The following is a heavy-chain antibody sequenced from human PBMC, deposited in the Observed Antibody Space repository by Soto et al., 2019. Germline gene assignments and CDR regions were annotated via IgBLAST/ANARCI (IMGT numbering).Heavy chain of an antibody. CDR1: GYTFTGYF. D-gene: IGHD3-3*01. V-gene: IGHV1-2*02. Sequence: ASVKVSCKASGYTFTGYFMHWVRQAPGQGLEWMGWINPNSGATKYARKFQGRVTLSRDTSIRTAYMELGGLRSDDTAVYYCARGGGTILAPLPWGQGTLVTVSS. J-gene: IGHJ5*02. CDR2: INPNSGAT. CDR3: ARGGGTILAPLP.